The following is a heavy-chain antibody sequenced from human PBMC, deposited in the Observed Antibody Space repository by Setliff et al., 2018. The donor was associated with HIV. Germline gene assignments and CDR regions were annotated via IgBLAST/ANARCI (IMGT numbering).Heavy chain of an antibody. V-gene: IGHV4-39*01. CDR1: GGSISSNIYF. CDR3: ASQVTGYHDFWSGYLGYFDY. CDR2: IYYSGSA. J-gene: IGHJ4*02. D-gene: IGHD3-3*01. Sequence: TLSLTCTVSGGSISSNIYFWGWIRQPPGKGLEWIGSIYYSGSAYYNSSLRSRLTISVDTSKNQFSLKLKSVTVADTAVYYCASQVTGYHDFWSGYLGYFDYWGQGLLVTVSS.